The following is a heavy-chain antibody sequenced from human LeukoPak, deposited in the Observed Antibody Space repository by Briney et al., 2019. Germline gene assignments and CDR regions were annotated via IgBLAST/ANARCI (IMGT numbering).Heavy chain of an antibody. CDR2: INPNSGGT. CDR3: ARVRDDILTGYYAEYFQH. J-gene: IGHJ1*01. CDR1: GYTFTGYY. D-gene: IGHD3-9*01. V-gene: IGHV1-2*02. Sequence: ASVKVSCKASGYTFTGYYMHWVRQAPGQGLEWMGWINPNSGGTNYAQKFQGRVTMTRDTSISTAYMELSRLRSDDTAVYYCARVRDDILTGYYAEYFQHWGQGTLVTVSS.